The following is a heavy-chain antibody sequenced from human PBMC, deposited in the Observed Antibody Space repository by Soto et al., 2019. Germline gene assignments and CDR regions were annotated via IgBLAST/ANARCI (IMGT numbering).Heavy chain of an antibody. D-gene: IGHD3-3*01. V-gene: IGHV3-23*01. Sequence: PGGSLRLSCAASGFTFNTYAMTWVRQAPGKGLEWVSIISSSGDGTYYVDSVKGRFTISRDNSRNTLNLQMNNLRAEDTAVYYCAKNADFWSWVMDVWGKGTTVTVSS. J-gene: IGHJ6*04. CDR2: ISSSGDGT. CDR1: GFTFNTYA. CDR3: AKNADFWSWVMDV.